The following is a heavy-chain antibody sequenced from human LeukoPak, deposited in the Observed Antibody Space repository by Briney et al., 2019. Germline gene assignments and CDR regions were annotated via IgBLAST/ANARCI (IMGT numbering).Heavy chain of an antibody. Sequence: GGSLRLSCAASGFTFSSYGMHWVRQAPGKGLEWVAFIRYDGSNKYYADSVKGRFTISRDNSKNTLYLQMNSLRAEDTAVYYCARKQQLVRGFDYWGQGTLVTVSS. CDR1: GFTFSSYG. CDR3: ARKQQLVRGFDY. J-gene: IGHJ4*02. CDR2: IRYDGSNK. D-gene: IGHD6-13*01. V-gene: IGHV3-30*02.